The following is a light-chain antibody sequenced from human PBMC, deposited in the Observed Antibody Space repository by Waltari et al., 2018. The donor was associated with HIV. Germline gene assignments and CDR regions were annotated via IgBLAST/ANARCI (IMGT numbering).Light chain of an antibody. Sequence: QSVLTQPPSASGTPGQRVTISCSGSSSNIGSNTVNWYQQLPGTAPKPLIYSNKQRPSGAPDRFSGSKSGTSASLAISGLQSEDEADYYCAAWDDSLNGPVFGGGTKLTVL. V-gene: IGLV1-44*01. J-gene: IGLJ3*02. CDR1: SSNIGSNT. CDR2: SNK. CDR3: AAWDDSLNGPV.